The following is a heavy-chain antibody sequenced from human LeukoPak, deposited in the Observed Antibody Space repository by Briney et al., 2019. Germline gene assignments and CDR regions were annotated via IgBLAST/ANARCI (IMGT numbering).Heavy chain of an antibody. D-gene: IGHD3-9*01. Sequence: GGSLRLSCSASGLTFSSYGMHWVRQAPGKGLEYVSAISSNGGSTYYADSVKGRFTISRDNSKNTLYLQMSNLRAEDTAVYYCVPMPRHYDILTGSWGQGTLVTVSS. J-gene: IGHJ4*02. CDR3: VPMPRHYDILTGS. CDR1: GLTFSSYG. V-gene: IGHV3-64D*06. CDR2: ISSNGGST.